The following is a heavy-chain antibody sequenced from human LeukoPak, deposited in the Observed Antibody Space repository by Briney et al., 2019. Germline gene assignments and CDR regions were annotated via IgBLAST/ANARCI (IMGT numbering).Heavy chain of an antibody. Sequence: SETLSLTCAVYGGSFSGYYWTWIRQPPGKGLEWIGEINHSGSTNYNPSLKSRVTISVDTSKNQFSLKLSSVTAADTAVYYCARAGYSNLYYYYGMDVWGQGTTVTVSS. J-gene: IGHJ6*02. V-gene: IGHV4-34*01. CDR2: INHSGST. D-gene: IGHD6-13*01. CDR1: GGSFSGYY. CDR3: ARAGYSNLYYYYGMDV.